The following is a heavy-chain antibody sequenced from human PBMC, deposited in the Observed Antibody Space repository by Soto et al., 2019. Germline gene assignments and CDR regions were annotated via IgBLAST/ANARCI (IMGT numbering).Heavy chain of an antibody. CDR2: INHSGST. V-gene: IGHV4-34*01. D-gene: IGHD2-15*01. CDR3: ARGGEGCSGGSCYSGSRYYYYYYYMDV. J-gene: IGHJ6*03. Sequence: SETLSLTCAVYGGSFSGYYWSWIRQPPGKGLEWIGEINHSGSTNYNPSLKSRVTISVDTSKNQFSLKLSSVTAADTAVYYCARGGEGCSGGSCYSGSRYYYYYYYMDVWGKGTTVTVSS. CDR1: GGSFSGYY.